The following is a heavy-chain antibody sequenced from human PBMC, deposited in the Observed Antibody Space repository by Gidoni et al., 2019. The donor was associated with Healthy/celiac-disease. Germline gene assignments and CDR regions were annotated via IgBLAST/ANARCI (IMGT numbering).Heavy chain of an antibody. Sequence: QVQLVQSGAEVKKPGASVKVSCKASGYTFTSYYIHWVRQAPGKGLEWMGIINPSGGSTSYAQKFQGRVTMTRDTSTSTVYMELSSLRSEDTAVYYCARVGGVDGDDDYWGQGTLVTVSS. CDR3: ARVGGVDGDDDY. CDR1: GYTFTSYY. CDR2: INPSGGST. J-gene: IGHJ4*02. D-gene: IGHD4-17*01. V-gene: IGHV1-46*01.